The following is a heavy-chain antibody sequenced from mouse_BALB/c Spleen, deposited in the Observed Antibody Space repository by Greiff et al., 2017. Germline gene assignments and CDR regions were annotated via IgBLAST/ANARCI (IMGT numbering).Heavy chain of an antibody. CDR3: ARGGDYDAMDY. V-gene: IGHV5-6-5*01. Sequence: EVQVVESGGGLVKPGGSLKLSCAASGFTFSSYAMSWVRQTPEKRLEWVASISSGGSTYYPDSVKGRFTISRDNARNILYLQMSSLRSEDTAMYYCARGGDYDAMDYWGQGTSVTVSS. CDR1: GFTFSSYA. J-gene: IGHJ4*01. CDR2: ISSGGST.